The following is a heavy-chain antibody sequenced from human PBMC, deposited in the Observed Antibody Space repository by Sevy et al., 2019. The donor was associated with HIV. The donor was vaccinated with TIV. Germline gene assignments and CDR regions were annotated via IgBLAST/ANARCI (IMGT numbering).Heavy chain of an antibody. CDR2: ISGSGFST. Sequence: GESLNISCAASGFTLSRTGMIWVRQAPGKGLEWVSGISGSGFSTNYADSVKGRFTISRDNSKNTLYLQMNSLRGEDTAVYYCAKDPDDTYDYGEHSDYWGQGTLVTVSS. V-gene: IGHV3-23*01. J-gene: IGHJ4*02. D-gene: IGHD4-17*01. CDR3: AKDPDDTYDYGEHSDY. CDR1: GFTLSRTG.